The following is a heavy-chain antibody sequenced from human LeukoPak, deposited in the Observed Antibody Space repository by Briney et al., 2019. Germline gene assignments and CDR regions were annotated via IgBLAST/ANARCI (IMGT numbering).Heavy chain of an antibody. D-gene: IGHD1-26*01. Sequence: SETLSLTCTVSGGSISSYCWSWIRQPPGKGLEWIGYIYYSGSTNYNPSLKSRVTISVDTSKNQFSLKLSSVTAADTAVYYCARVLVGAAFDYWGQGTLVTVS. J-gene: IGHJ4*02. CDR1: GGSISSYC. V-gene: IGHV4-59*01. CDR2: IYYSGST. CDR3: ARVLVGAAFDY.